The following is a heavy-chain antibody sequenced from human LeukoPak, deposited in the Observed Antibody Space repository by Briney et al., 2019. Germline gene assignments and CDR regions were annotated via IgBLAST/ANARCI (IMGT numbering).Heavy chain of an antibody. CDR3: AREGEYCGGDCYSSWFDP. Sequence: AASVTVSCTAPGYTFTSYYMHWVRQAPGQGLEWMGIINPSGGSTSYAQKFQGRVTMTRDTSTSTVYMELSSLRSEDTAVYYCAREGEYCGGDCYSSWFDPWGQGTLVTVSS. J-gene: IGHJ5*02. CDR1: GYTFTSYY. V-gene: IGHV1-46*01. CDR2: INPSGGST. D-gene: IGHD2-21*02.